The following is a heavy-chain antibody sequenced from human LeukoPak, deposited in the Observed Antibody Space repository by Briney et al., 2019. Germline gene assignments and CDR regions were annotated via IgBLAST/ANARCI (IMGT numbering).Heavy chain of an antibody. J-gene: IGHJ4*02. D-gene: IGHD3-10*01. V-gene: IGHV1-69*13. CDR2: IIAIFGTP. CDR3: ATASNFYGSGPFGY. CDR1: GGIFRSNA. Sequence: SVKVSCKASGGIFRSNAISWVRQARGQGLEWVGGIIAIFGTPKYAQNFQGRVTITADETTSTVYMELSSLRSDDTAVYFCATASNFYGSGPFGYWGQGTPVTVSS.